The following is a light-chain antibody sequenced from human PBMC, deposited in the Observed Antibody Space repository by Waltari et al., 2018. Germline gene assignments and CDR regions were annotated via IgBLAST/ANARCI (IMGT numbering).Light chain of an antibody. Sequence: SYELTQPPSVSVSPGQAVSITCSGKKLGDKYVNWYQQKAGHSPVLVIYEDTKRPSGIPGRLSASNSGNTATLTISETQAMDEADYYCQTWDSSSYVFGTGTTVTVL. CDR3: QTWDSSSYV. CDR2: EDT. CDR1: KLGDKY. V-gene: IGLV3-1*01. J-gene: IGLJ1*01.